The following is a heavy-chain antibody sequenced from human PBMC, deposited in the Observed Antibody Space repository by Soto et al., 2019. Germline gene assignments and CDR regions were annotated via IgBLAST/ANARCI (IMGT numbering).Heavy chain of an antibody. Sequence: TSETLSLTCSVSGVSISSRSYYWVWIRQPPGKGLEWIGSINYSGRIYNNPSLKSRGTISVDTSKNHFSLELTSLTASDTAVYYCARTTLPQGGGFDYWGQGTLVTVSS. CDR1: GVSISSRSYY. J-gene: IGHJ4*02. CDR3: ARTTLPQGGGFDY. V-gene: IGHV4-39*01. D-gene: IGHD3-16*01. CDR2: INYSGRI.